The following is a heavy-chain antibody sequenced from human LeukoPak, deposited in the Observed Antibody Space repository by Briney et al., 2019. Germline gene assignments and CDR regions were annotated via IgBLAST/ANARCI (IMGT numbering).Heavy chain of an antibody. V-gene: IGHV4-59*08. Sequence: SETLSLTCTVSGGSISSNYWGWIRKPPGKGLEWLGYIYSSGSTTYNPSLESRLTISIDTSKNHFSLKLSPVTAADTAVYYCAKRAVTTAAYLWFDPWGQGTLVVVSS. D-gene: IGHD2-2*01. J-gene: IGHJ5*02. CDR3: AKRAVTTAAYLWFDP. CDR1: GGSISSNY. CDR2: IYSSGST.